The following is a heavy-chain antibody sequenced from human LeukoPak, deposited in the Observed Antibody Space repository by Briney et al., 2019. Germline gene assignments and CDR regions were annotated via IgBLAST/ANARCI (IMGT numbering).Heavy chain of an antibody. V-gene: IGHV3-33*08. CDR2: IWYDGSNK. Sequence: PGRSLRLSCAASGFTFSSYGMHWVRQAPGKGLEWVAVIWYDGSNKYYADSVKGRFTISRDNSKNTLYLQMNSLRAEDTAVYYCARDDVGIAAAGTWGQGTLVTVSS. CDR1: GFTFSSYG. D-gene: IGHD6-13*01. J-gene: IGHJ4*02. CDR3: ARDDVGIAAAGT.